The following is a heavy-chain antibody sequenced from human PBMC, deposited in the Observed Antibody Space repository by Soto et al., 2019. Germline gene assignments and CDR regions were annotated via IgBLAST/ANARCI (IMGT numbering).Heavy chain of an antibody. CDR1: GGSINNHY. J-gene: IGHJ6*03. CDR2: IYYTGST. CDR3: ARGPPYDYSNYGYYYYYYMDV. Sequence: PSETLSLTCTVSGGSINNHYWSWIRQPPGKGLEWIGYIYYTGSTNYNPSLKSRVTMSVDTSKNRVSLNLSSVTAADTAVYYCARGPPYDYSNYGYYYYYYMDVWGKGTTVTVSS. V-gene: IGHV4-59*11. D-gene: IGHD4-4*01.